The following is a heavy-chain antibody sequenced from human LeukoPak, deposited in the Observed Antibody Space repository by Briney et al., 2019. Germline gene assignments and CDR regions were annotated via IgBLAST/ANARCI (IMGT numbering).Heavy chain of an antibody. V-gene: IGHV3-23*01. D-gene: IGHD3-22*01. CDR3: AKMYYYDSRVDY. J-gene: IGHJ4*02. CDR2: ISGSGSST. CDR1: GFTFSSYA. Sequence: GGSLRLSCAASGFTFSSYAMSWVRQAPGKGLEWVSAISGSGSSTYYADSVKGRFTISRDNSKNTLYLQMNSLRAEDTAVYYCAKMYYYDSRVDYWGQGTLVTVSS.